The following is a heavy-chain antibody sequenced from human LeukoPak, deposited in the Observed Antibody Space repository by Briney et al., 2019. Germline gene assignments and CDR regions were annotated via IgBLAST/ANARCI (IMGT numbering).Heavy chain of an antibody. CDR2: IIPILGIA. V-gene: IGHV1-69*04. Sequence: SVKVSCKASGGTFSSYAISWVRQAPGQGLEWMGRIIPILGIANYAQKFQGRVTITADKSTSTAYMELSSLRSEDTAVYYCARETTVVTPGYYYGMDVWGQGTTVTVS. CDR1: GGTFSSYA. D-gene: IGHD4-23*01. CDR3: ARETTVVTPGYYYGMDV. J-gene: IGHJ6*02.